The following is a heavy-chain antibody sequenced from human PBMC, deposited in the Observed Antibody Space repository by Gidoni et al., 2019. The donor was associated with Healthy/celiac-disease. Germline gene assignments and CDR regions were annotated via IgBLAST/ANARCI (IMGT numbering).Heavy chain of an antibody. V-gene: IGHV4-34*01. CDR3: ARGPYDYVWGCYRLSFFDY. J-gene: IGHJ4*02. CDR2: IKHSGST. D-gene: IGHD3-16*02. CDR1: GGSFSGYY. Sequence: QVQLQQWGAGLLKPSETLSLTCAVYGGSFSGYYWSWSRQPPGQVLEWIGEIKHSGSTNYNPSLKSRVTISVDTSKTQFSLKLSSVTAADTAVYYCARGPYDYVWGCYRLSFFDYWGQGTLVTVSS.